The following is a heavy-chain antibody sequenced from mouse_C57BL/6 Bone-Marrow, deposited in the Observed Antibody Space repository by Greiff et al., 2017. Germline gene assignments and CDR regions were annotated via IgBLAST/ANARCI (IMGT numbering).Heavy chain of an antibody. D-gene: IGHD1-1*01. CDR3: ASQITTVVPFDY. CDR2: INPGSGGT. Sequence: QVQLQQSGAELVRPGTSVKVSCKASGYAFTNYLIEWVKQRPGQGLEWIGVINPGSGGTNYNEKFKGKETLTAAKSSSTAYMQLSSLTSEDSAVYFCASQITTVVPFDYWGQGTTLTVSS. V-gene: IGHV1-54*01. CDR1: GYAFTNYL. J-gene: IGHJ2*01.